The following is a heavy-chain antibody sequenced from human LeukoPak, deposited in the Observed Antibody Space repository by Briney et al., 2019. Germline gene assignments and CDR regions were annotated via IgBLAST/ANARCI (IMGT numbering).Heavy chain of an antibody. J-gene: IGHJ4*02. D-gene: IGHD6-13*01. V-gene: IGHV3-7*01. CDR2: IKQDGSEK. CDR3: ARWGGQSSPLKIHFDY. CDR1: GFTVSSNY. Sequence: GGSLRLSCAASGFTVSSNYMSWVRQAPGKGLEWVANIKQDGSEKYYVDSVKGRFTISRDNAKNSLYLQMNSLRAEDTAVYYCARWGGQSSPLKIHFDYWGQGTLVTVSS.